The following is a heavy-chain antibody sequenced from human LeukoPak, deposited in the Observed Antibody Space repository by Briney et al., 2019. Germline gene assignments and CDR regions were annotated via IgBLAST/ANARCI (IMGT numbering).Heavy chain of an antibody. D-gene: IGHD6-13*01. V-gene: IGHV1-18*01. CDR1: GYSFTSYG. Sequence: ASVKVSCKASGYSFTSYGISWVRQAPGQRLEWMGWISANNGNTNYAQKLQGRVTMTTDTSTSTAYMDLRSLRSDDTAIYYCARDDRENSWSWWDPWGQGTLVTVSS. J-gene: IGHJ5*02. CDR2: ISANNGNT. CDR3: ARDDRENSWSWWDP.